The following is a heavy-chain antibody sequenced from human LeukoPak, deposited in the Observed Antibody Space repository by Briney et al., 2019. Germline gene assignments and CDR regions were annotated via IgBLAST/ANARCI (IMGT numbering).Heavy chain of an antibody. J-gene: IGHJ4*02. CDR1: GFTFSSYG. CDR2: MRYDGSNK. CDR3: AKVVDRYNWNYGFDY. V-gene: IGHV3-30*02. Sequence: GGSLRLSCAASGFTFSSYGMHWVRQAPGKGLEWVAFMRYDGSNKYYADSVKGRFTISRDNSKNTPYLQMNSLRAEDTAVYYCAKVVDRYNWNYGFDYWGQGTLVTVSS. D-gene: IGHD1-7*01.